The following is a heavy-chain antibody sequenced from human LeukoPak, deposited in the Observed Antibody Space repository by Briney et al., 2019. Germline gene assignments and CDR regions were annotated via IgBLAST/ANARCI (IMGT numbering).Heavy chain of an antibody. V-gene: IGHV4-4*09. Sequence: SETLSLTCTVSGGSISSYYWSWIRQPPGKGLEWIGYIYTSGSTNYNPSLKSRVTISVDTSKNQFSLKLSSVTAADTAVYYCARGDGSGLYYYYGMDVWGQGTTVTVSS. J-gene: IGHJ6*02. CDR1: GGSISSYY. CDR2: IYTSGST. D-gene: IGHD2-2*03. CDR3: ARGDGSGLYYYYGMDV.